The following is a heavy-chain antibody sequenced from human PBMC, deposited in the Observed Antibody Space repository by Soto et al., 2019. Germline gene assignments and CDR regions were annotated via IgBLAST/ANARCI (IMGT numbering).Heavy chain of an antibody. J-gene: IGHJ6*02. CDR3: ARDGRRGYDMDV. CDR1: GFTFSTYA. V-gene: IGHV3-48*02. CDR2: ISSSGTI. Sequence: PGGSLRLSCAASGFTFSTYALDWVRQAPGKGLEWVSYISSSGTIYYADSVKGRFTISRDNAKNSLYLQMNSLRDEDTAVYYCARDGRRGYDMDVWGQGTTVTVSS. D-gene: IGHD3-10*01.